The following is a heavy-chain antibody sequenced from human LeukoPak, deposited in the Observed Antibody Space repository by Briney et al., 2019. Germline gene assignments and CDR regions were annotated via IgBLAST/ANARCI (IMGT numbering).Heavy chain of an antibody. CDR2: VDHTGST. V-gene: IGHV4-59*01. CDR3: ARESGSYLWRSWLNP. J-gene: IGHJ5*02. CDR1: DDSITMYY. Sequence: SETLSLTCSVSDDSITMYYWTWIRQPPGKGLEWIGYVDHTGSTNFNPSLKSRVTISIDTSKNQFSLKVISVTAADTAIYYCARESGSYLWRSWLNPWGQGTLVTVSS. D-gene: IGHD3-16*01.